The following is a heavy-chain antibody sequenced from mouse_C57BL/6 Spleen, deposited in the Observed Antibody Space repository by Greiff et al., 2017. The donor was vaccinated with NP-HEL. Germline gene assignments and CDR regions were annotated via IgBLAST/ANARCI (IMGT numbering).Heavy chain of an antibody. CDR1: GFSFNTYA. V-gene: IGHV10-1*01. D-gene: IGHD1-2*01. Sequence: DVMLVESGGGLVQPKGSLKLSCAASGFSFNTYAMNWVRQAPGKGLEWVARIRSKSNNYATYYADSVKDRFTISRDDSESMLYLQMNNLKTEDTAMYYCVRQTTAYYFDYWGQGTTLTVSS. CDR2: IRSKSNNYAT. CDR3: VRQTTAYYFDY. J-gene: IGHJ2*01.